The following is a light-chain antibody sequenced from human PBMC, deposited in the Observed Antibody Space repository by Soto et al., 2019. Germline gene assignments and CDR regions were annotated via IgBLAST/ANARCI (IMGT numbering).Light chain of an antibody. Sequence: DIQMTQSPSTLSASVGDRVTITCRASQSINNWLAWYQQKPVKDPKLLIYKASNLDIGVPSRFSGSGSGSEFTLTISSLQPDDFATYYCQQYDTYWTFGPGTKLEIK. CDR1: QSINNW. J-gene: IGKJ1*01. CDR2: KAS. CDR3: QQYDTYWT. V-gene: IGKV1-5*03.